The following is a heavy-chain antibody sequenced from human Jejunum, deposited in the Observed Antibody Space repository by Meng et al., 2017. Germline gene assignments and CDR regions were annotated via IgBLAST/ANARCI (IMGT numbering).Heavy chain of an antibody. J-gene: IGHJ5*01. CDR1: GFTFSNQS. CDR3: ANRAWLES. CDR2: ILDRDGIT. D-gene: IGHD3-10*01. V-gene: IGHV3-23*04. Sequence: EVELVGSGGGLVQPGGSLRLSCAASGFTFSNQSMSWVRQAPGKGLEWVSVILDRDGITSYADSVKGRFTISRDNSKNTLYLQMSSLRVDDTAVYHCANRAWLESWGQGTLVTVSS.